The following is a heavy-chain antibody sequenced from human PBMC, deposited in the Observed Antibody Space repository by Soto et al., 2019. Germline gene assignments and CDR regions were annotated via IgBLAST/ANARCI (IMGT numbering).Heavy chain of an antibody. CDR1: GYTFAGYY. Sequence: ASVKVSCKASGYTFAGYYMHWVRQAPGQGLEWMGWINPNSGGTNYAQKFQGWVTMTRDTSISTAYMELSSLRSEDTAVYYCARVDTAMASKYYYYGMDVWGQGSTVTVSS. CDR3: ARVDTAMASKYYYYGMDV. V-gene: IGHV1-2*04. CDR2: INPNSGGT. J-gene: IGHJ6*02. D-gene: IGHD5-18*01.